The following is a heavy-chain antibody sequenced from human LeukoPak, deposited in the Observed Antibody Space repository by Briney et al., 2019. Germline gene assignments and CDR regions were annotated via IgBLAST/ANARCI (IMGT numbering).Heavy chain of an antibody. J-gene: IGHJ4*02. CDR3: AKGAYYGD. D-gene: IGHD3-3*01. CDR2: ISGNGGET. Sequence: GGSLRLSCEASGFTFNNYYMSWVRQAPGKGLEWVSTISGNGGETYHADSVKGRFTISRDNSKNTLYLQMNSLRAEDTAVYYCAKGAYYGDWGQGTLVTVSS. V-gene: IGHV3-23*01. CDR1: GFTFNNYY.